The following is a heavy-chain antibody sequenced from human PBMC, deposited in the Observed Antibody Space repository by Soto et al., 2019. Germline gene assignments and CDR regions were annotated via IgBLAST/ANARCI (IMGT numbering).Heavy chain of an antibody. CDR2: INAGNGNT. CDR1: GYTFTSYA. Sequence: QVQLVQSGAEEKKPGASVKVSCKASGYTFTSYAMHWVRQAPGQRLEWMGWINAGNGNTKYSQKFQGRFTITRDTSASTAYMELSILRSEDTAVYYCARSIVVVTALDYWGQGTLVTVSS. J-gene: IGHJ4*02. D-gene: IGHD2-21*02. CDR3: ARSIVVVTALDY. V-gene: IGHV1-3*05.